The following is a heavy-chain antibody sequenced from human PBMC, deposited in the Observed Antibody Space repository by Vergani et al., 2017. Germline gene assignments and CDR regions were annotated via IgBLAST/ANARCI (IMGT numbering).Heavy chain of an antibody. CDR2: IYTSGST. Sequence: QVQLQESGPGLVKPSETLSLTCTVSGGSISSYYWSWIRQPAGKGLEWIGRIYTSGSTNYNPSLKSRVTMSVDTSKNQFSLKLSSVTAADTAVYYCARGFSSSSWYYYYYMDVWGKGTTVTVSS. D-gene: IGHD6-13*01. V-gene: IGHV4-4*07. J-gene: IGHJ6*03. CDR1: GGSISSYY. CDR3: ARGFSSSSWYYYYYMDV.